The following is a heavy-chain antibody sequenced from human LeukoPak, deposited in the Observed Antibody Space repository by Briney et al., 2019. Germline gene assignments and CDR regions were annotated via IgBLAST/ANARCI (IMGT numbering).Heavy chain of an antibody. Sequence: ASVKVSCKASGYTFTGYYMHWVRQAPGQGLEWMGWINPNSGGTNYAQKFQGRVTMTRDTSISTAYMELSRLRSDDTAVYYCARDHNQLLSRYYYYYMDVWGKGTTVTVSS. D-gene: IGHD2-2*01. CDR3: ARDHNQLLSRYYYYYMDV. CDR1: GYTFTGYY. V-gene: IGHV1-2*02. J-gene: IGHJ6*03. CDR2: INPNSGGT.